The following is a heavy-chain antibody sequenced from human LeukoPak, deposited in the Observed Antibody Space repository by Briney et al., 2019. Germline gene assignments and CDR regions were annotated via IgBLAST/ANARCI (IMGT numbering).Heavy chain of an antibody. CDR3: ARVESSSWGLNYYYYMDA. J-gene: IGHJ6*03. CDR1: GGSISSYY. D-gene: IGHD6-13*01. CDR2: IYYSGST. Sequence: PSETLSLTRTVSGGSISSYYWSWIRQPPGKGLEWIGYIYYSGSTNYNPSLKSRVTISVDTSKNQFSLKLSSVTAADTAVYYCARVESSSWGLNYYYYMDAWGKGTTVTVSS. V-gene: IGHV4-59*01.